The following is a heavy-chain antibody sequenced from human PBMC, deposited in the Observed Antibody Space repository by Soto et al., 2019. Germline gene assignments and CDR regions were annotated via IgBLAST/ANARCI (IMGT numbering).Heavy chain of an antibody. Sequence: QVQLVESGGGVVQPGRSLRLSCAASGFTFSSYGMHWVRKAPGKGLEWVAVISYDGSNKYYADSVKGRFTISRDNSKNTLYLQMNSLRAEDTAVYYCAKARVAINLNWFDPWGQGTLVTVSS. D-gene: IGHD5-12*01. CDR2: ISYDGSNK. CDR3: AKARVAINLNWFDP. CDR1: GFTFSSYG. J-gene: IGHJ5*02. V-gene: IGHV3-30*18.